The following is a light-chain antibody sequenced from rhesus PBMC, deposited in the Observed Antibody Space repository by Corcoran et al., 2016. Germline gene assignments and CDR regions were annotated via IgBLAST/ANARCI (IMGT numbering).Light chain of an antibody. V-gene: IGKV1-16*01. CDR1: QSISSR. CDR2: NAS. Sequence: DIQMTQSPSSLSASVGDKVTITCQASQSISSRLAWYQQKLGKAPKPRSFNASSLESGVPKRCSDGGSGTAFTLTISGLQPADLAPCYCRQYNREPWTFGQGTKVEIK. CDR3: RQYNREPWT. J-gene: IGKJ1*01.